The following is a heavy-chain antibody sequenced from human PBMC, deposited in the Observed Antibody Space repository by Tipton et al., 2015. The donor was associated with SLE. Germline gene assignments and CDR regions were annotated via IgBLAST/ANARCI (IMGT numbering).Heavy chain of an antibody. J-gene: IGHJ4*02. CDR2: IYLGGTT. CDR3: VRGPQFYYDSGPFADY. V-gene: IGHV3-53*01. Sequence: SLRLSCAASGFTVSYNYMTWVRQAPGKGLEWVSVIYLGGTTQYLDSVKGRFTISRDNSKNTLYLQMNSLRVEDTALYYCVRGPQFYYDSGPFADYWGQGILVTVSS. CDR1: GFTVSYNY. D-gene: IGHD3-16*01.